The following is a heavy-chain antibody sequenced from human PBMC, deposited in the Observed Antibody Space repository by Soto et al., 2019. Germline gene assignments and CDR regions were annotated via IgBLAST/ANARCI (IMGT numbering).Heavy chain of an antibody. CDR1: GYTFTSYG. V-gene: IGHV1-18*01. Sequence: QVQLVQSGAEVKKPGASVKVSCKASGYTFTSYGISCVRQAPGQGLEWMGWISAYNGNTNYAQKLQGRVTMTPDTSTSTAYMELRSLRSDDTAVYDLARGLGCSSTSCYSWFDPWGQGTLVTVSS. CDR3: ARGLGCSSTSCYSWFDP. CDR2: ISAYNGNT. D-gene: IGHD2-2*02. J-gene: IGHJ5*02.